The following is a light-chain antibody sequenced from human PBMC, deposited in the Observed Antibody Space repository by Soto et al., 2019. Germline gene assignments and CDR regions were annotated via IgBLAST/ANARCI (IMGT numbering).Light chain of an antibody. V-gene: IGKV3-20*01. J-gene: IGKJ1*01. CDR1: QSVNSGF. CDR3: QHHGDSVWT. Sequence: EIVLTQSPGTLSLSPGEGATLSCRTSQSVNSGFLAWYQKKPGQAPRLLLYGISSRAIGIPDRFSGSGSGTDFTLTINRLEPDDFAVYYCQHHGDSVWTFGQGTKVEI. CDR2: GIS.